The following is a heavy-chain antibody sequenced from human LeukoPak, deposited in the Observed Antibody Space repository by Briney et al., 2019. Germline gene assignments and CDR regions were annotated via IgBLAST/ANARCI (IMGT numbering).Heavy chain of an antibody. V-gene: IGHV4-61*02. CDR3: ARSREGICSATACYVDLQAR. D-gene: IGHD2-2*01. J-gene: IGHJ4*01. CDR2: IYISESA. Sequence: PSQTLSLTCTVSGGSISSGSYYWTWIRQPAGKGLEWIGRIYISESANYNSSLESRVTISVDTSKNQFSLKLSSVTAADTAVYYCARSREGICSATACYVDLQARWGHGTLVTVSS. CDR1: GGSISSGSYY.